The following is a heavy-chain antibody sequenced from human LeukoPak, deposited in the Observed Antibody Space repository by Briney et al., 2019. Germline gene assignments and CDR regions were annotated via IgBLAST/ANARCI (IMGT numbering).Heavy chain of an antibody. CDR1: GGSVSGNTYY. J-gene: IGHJ4*02. V-gene: IGHV4-39*01. CDR2: TYSGGTA. D-gene: IGHD3-10*01. CDR3: ARRVLGSGRQDC. Sequence: KCSETLSLTCTVSGGSVSGNTYYWVWVRQPPGKGLEWIGDTYSGGTAHYNPPLRSRDTISVDTSQSQISLKLNSLTAAETPVYFCARRVLGSGRQDCWGQGTLVTVSS.